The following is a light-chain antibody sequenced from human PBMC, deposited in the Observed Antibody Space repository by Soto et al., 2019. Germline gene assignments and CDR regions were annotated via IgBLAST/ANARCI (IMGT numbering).Light chain of an antibody. J-gene: IGLJ2*01. V-gene: IGLV2-8*01. CDR2: EVS. Sequence: QSVLTQPPSASGSPGQSVTISCTGTSSDVGGYNYVSWYQQHPGKAPKLMIYEVSKRPSGVPDRFSGSESGNTASLTVSGLQAEDEADYYCSSYAGSNMVVFGGGTKVTVL. CDR1: SSDVGGYNY. CDR3: SSYAGSNMVV.